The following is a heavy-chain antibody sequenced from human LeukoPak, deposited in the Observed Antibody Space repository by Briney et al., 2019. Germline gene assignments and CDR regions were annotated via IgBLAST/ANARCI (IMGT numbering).Heavy chain of an antibody. J-gene: IGHJ4*02. Sequence: GGSLRLSCAASGFTFSNAWMSWVRQAPGKGLEWVGRIKSKTDGGTTDYAAPVKGRFTISRDDSKNTLYLQMNSLKTEDTAVYYCTAKGELSLIVDYWGQGTLVTVSS. CDR1: GFTFSNAW. D-gene: IGHD3-16*02. CDR3: TAKGELSLIVDY. V-gene: IGHV3-15*01. CDR2: IKSKTDGGTT.